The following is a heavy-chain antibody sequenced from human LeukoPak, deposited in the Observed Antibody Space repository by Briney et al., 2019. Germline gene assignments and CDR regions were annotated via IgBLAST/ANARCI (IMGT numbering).Heavy chain of an antibody. CDR2: IYHSGST. V-gene: IGHV4-30-2*01. CDR1: GGSISSGGYS. D-gene: IGHD1-26*01. CDR3: ARDSSSGLVNY. Sequence: SETLSLTCAVSGGSISSGGYSWSWIRQPPGKGLEWIGYIYHSGSTYYNPSLKSRVTISVDRSKNQFSLKLSSVTAADTAVYYCARDSSSGLVNYWGQGTLVTVSS. J-gene: IGHJ4*02.